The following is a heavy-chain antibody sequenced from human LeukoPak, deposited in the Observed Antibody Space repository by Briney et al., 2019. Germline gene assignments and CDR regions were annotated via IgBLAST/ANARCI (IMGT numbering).Heavy chain of an antibody. CDR3: ARPIISWGTQKDAFDI. CDR2: ISYDGSNK. J-gene: IGHJ3*02. V-gene: IGHV3-30-3*01. CDR1: GFTFSSYA. D-gene: IGHD2-21*01. Sequence: PGGSLRLSCAASGFTFSSYAMHWVRQAPGKGLEWVAVISYDGSNKYYADSVKGRFTISRDNSKNTLYLQMNSLRAEDTAVYYRARPIISWGTQKDAFDIWGQGTMVTVSS.